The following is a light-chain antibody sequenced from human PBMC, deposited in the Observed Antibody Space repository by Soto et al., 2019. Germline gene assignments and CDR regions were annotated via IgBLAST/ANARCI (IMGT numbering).Light chain of an antibody. CDR3: QQYKDYVYT. V-gene: IGKV1-5*01. CDR2: DAS. CDR1: QSISSW. Sequence: DIQMTQSPSTLSASLGDRVTITCRASQSISSWLAWYQQKPGKASKLLIYDASSLESGVPSRFSGSGSGTEFTLTISSLQPDDFATYYCQQYKDYVYTFGQGTKVDIK. J-gene: IGKJ2*01.